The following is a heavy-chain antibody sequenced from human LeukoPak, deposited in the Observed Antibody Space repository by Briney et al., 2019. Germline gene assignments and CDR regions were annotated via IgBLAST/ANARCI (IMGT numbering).Heavy chain of an antibody. J-gene: IGHJ4*02. D-gene: IGHD3-22*01. CDR2: ISGSGGST. Sequence: GGSLRLSCAASGFTFSSYAMSWVRQAPGKGLEWVSAISGSGGSTYYADSVKGRFTISRDNSKNTLYLQMNSLRAEDTAVYYCARGPYYYDTSGYYSGYWGQGTLVTVSS. CDR3: ARGPYYYDTSGYYSGY. CDR1: GFTFSSYA. V-gene: IGHV3-23*01.